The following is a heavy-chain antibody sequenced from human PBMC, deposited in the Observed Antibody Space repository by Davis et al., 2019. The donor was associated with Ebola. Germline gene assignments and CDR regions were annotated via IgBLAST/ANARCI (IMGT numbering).Heavy chain of an antibody. V-gene: IGHV4-30-2*01. Sequence: PSETLSLTCAVSGDSISSGSYSWSWIRQPPGKGLEWIGYIYHSGSAYYNPSLKSRVTISVDRSKNQFSLKLSSVTAADTAVYYCASRHCSGGSCPLDNWGQGTLVTVSS. CDR1: GDSISSGSYS. CDR2: IYHSGSA. CDR3: ASRHCSGGSCPLDN. D-gene: IGHD2-15*01. J-gene: IGHJ4*02.